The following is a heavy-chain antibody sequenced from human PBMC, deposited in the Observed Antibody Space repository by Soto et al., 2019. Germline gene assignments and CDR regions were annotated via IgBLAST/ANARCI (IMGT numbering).Heavy chain of an antibody. D-gene: IGHD1-20*01. CDR3: ARQYNYTPYYYYYYMDV. Sequence: PSETLSLTCTVSGGSISSYYWSWIRQPPGKGLEWIGYIYYSGSTNYNPSLKSRVTISVDTSKNQFSLKLSSVTAADTAVYYCARQYNYTPYYYYYYMDVWGKGTTVTVSS. J-gene: IGHJ6*03. V-gene: IGHV4-59*08. CDR1: GGSISSYY. CDR2: IYYSGST.